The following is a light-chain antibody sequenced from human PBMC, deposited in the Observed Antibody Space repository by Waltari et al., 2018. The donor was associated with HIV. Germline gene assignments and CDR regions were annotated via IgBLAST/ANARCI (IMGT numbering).Light chain of an antibody. Sequence: DIVMTQSPDSLGVSLGERATINCKSSKSVLNNSNNKNYIAWYQQKPGQPPKLLLYWASTRESGVPDRFSGSGSGTDFTLTISSLQAEDVSVYYCQQYYTTPPTFGQGTKVEI. CDR2: WAS. V-gene: IGKV4-1*01. CDR1: KSVLNNSNNKNY. CDR3: QQYYTTPPT. J-gene: IGKJ1*01.